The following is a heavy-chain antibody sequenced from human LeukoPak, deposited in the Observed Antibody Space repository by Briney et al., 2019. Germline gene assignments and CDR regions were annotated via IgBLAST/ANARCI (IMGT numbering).Heavy chain of an antibody. CDR1: GFTFSSYE. V-gene: IGHV3-48*03. CDR2: ISSSGSTI. D-gene: IGHD5-12*01. J-gene: IGHJ4*02. CDR3: ARVPYSGYGDY. Sequence: GGSLRLSCAASGFTFSSYEMNWVRQAPGEGLEWVSYISSSGSTIYYADSVKGRFTISRDNAKNSLYLQMNSLRAEDTALYYCARVPYSGYGDYWGQGTLVTVSS.